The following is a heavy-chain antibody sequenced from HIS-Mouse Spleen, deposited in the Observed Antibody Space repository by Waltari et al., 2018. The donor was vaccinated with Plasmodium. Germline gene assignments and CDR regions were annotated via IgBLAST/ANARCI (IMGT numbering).Heavy chain of an antibody. Sequence: QVQLVQSGAEVKKPGASVKVSCKASGYTFTGYYMHWVRQAPGQGLEWVGWINPNGVGPNYVQKFQGRVTMTRDTSISTAYMELSRLRSDDTAVYYCARDLAAAGHFDYWGQGTLVTVSS. J-gene: IGHJ4*02. CDR3: ARDLAAAGHFDY. CDR1: GYTFTGYY. D-gene: IGHD6-13*01. CDR2: INPNGVGP. V-gene: IGHV1-2*02.